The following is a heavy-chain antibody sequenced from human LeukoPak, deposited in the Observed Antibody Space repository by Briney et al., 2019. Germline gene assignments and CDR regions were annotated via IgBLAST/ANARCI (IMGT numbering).Heavy chain of an antibody. Sequence: GASVKVSCKASGYTFTSYVISWVRQAPGQGLEWMGWISAYNGNTNYAQKLRGRVTMTRDTSTSTVYMELSSLRSEDTAVYYCASPAGKAVADPNAFDIWGQGTMVTVSS. V-gene: IGHV1-18*01. D-gene: IGHD6-19*01. CDR3: ASPAGKAVADPNAFDI. CDR2: ISAYNGNT. J-gene: IGHJ3*02. CDR1: GYTFTSYV.